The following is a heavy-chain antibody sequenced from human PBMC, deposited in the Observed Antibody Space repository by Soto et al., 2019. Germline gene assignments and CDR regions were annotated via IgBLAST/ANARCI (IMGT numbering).Heavy chain of an antibody. CDR3: VRSSGYPDY. Sequence: HPGGSLRLSCAASGFTFSRYWMHWVRQAPGKGLVWVSHINSDGSNTNYADSVKGRFTISRDNAKNTLYLQMNSLRAEDTAVYYCVRSSGYPDYWGQGTLVTVSS. CDR2: INSDGSNT. V-gene: IGHV3-74*01. D-gene: IGHD5-12*01. CDR1: GFTFSRYW. J-gene: IGHJ4*02.